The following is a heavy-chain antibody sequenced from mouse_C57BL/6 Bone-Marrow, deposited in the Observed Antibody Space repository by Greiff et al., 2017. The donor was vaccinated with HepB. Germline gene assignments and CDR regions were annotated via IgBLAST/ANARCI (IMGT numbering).Heavy chain of an antibody. CDR1: GYTFTSYW. CDR3: AKGAGSGYGWFAY. V-gene: IGHV1-74*01. CDR2: IHPSDSDT. J-gene: IGHJ3*01. D-gene: IGHD3-2*02. Sequence: VQRVESGAELVKPGASVKVSCKASGYTFTSYWMHWVKQRPGQGLEWIGRIHPSDSDTNYNQKFKGKATLTVDKSSSTAYMQLSSLTSEDSAVYYCAKGAGSGYGWFAYWGQGTLVTVSA.